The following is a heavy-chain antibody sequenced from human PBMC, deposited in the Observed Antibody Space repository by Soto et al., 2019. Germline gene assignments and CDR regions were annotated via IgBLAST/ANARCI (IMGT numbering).Heavy chain of an antibody. J-gene: IGHJ6*03. CDR2: INHSGST. CDR3: ARGAGYCSGGSCYPYMDV. Sequence: SETLSLTCAVYGGSFSGYYWSWIRQPPGKGLEWIGEINHSGSTNYNPSLKSRVTISVDTSKNQFSLKLSSVTAADTAVYYCARGAGYCSGGSCYPYMDVWGKGTTVTVSS. V-gene: IGHV4-34*01. CDR1: GGSFSGYY. D-gene: IGHD2-15*01.